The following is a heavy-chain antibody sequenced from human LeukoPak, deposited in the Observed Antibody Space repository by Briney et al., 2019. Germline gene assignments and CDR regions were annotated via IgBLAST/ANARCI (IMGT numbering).Heavy chain of an antibody. CDR3: ASLGYCSSTSCYPPYWYFDL. CDR2: MNPNSGNT. CDR1: GYTFTSYD. D-gene: IGHD2-2*01. V-gene: IGHV1-8*03. Sequence: ASVKVSCKASGYTFTSYDINWVRQATGQGLEWMGWMNPNSGNTGYAQKFQGRVTITRNTSISTAYMELRSLRSDDTAVYYCASLGYCSSTSCYPPYWYFDLWGRGTLVTVSS. J-gene: IGHJ2*01.